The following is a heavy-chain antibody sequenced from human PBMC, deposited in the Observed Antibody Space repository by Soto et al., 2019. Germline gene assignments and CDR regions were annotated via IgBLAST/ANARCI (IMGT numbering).Heavy chain of an antibody. D-gene: IGHD3-9*01. J-gene: IGHJ4*02. CDR3: ARGGADILTGPLDY. CDR2: IKSGEVGI. Sequence: EVQLVESGGGLVQPGGSLRLSCVASGFIFGNYWMHWVRQAPGKGLVWVSRIKSGEVGISYADSVKGRFTISRDNAKNTLYLQTNSLRVEDTAVYYCARGGADILTGPLDYWGQGTLVTVSS. CDR1: GFIFGNYW. V-gene: IGHV3-74*01.